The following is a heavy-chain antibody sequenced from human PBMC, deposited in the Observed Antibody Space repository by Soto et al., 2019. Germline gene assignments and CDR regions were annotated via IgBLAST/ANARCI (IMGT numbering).Heavy chain of an antibody. D-gene: IGHD4-4*01. CDR1: AFTFSSST. Sequence: GGSLRLSCAASAFTFSSSTMTWVRQAPGKGLEWVSAISGSGGSTYCADYVKGRYTISRDNSKNTLNLQMNSLRAEDTAVNSCAKDSPLDYSNHPDDFDYWGQGTLVTVSS. J-gene: IGHJ4*02. CDR2: ISGSGGST. CDR3: AKDSPLDYSNHPDDFDY. V-gene: IGHV3-23*01.